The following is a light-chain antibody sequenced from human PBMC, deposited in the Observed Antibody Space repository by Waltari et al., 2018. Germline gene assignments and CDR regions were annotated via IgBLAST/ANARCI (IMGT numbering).Light chain of an antibody. V-gene: IGLV10-54*01. J-gene: IGLJ3*02. CDR1: SNNVGSPG. CDR3: SAWDHSLRAWV. Sequence: QAGLTQPPSVSKDLRQTATLTCTGNSNNVGSPGAAWLQLHQGHPPKLLSYRTNNRPSGISERFSASRSGNTASLTITGLQPEDEADYYCSAWDHSLRAWVFGGGTKVTVL. CDR2: RTN.